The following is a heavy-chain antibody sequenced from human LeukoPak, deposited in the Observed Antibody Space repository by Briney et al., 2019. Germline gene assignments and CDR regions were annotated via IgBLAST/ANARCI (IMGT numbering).Heavy chain of an antibody. CDR1: GFTFDDYA. Sequence: GGSLRLSCAVSGFTFDDYAMHWVRQVPGKGLEWVAGINWNSDTRGYVDSVKGRFTISRDNARNSLYLQMNSLSAEDTALYYCITNGGGDSGYGNFDYWGQGAMVTDPS. D-gene: IGHD5-12*01. CDR2: INWNSDTR. V-gene: IGHV3-9*01. J-gene: IGHJ4*02. CDR3: ITNGGGDSGYGNFDY.